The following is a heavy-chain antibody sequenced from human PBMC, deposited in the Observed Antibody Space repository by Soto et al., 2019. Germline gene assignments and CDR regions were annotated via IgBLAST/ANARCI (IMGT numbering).Heavy chain of an antibody. CDR2: ISGSGGST. D-gene: IGHD3-10*01. CDR3: ARDEHYYASGSFSATLYYYYMDV. J-gene: IGHJ6*03. Sequence: GGSLRLSRAASGFTFSSYATSWVRQAPGKGLEWVSAISGSGGSTYYAHSVKGRFTISRDNSKNTLYLQMNSLRAEDTAVYYCARDEHYYASGSFSATLYYYYMDVWGKGTTVTVSS. CDR1: GFTFSSYA. V-gene: IGHV3-23*01.